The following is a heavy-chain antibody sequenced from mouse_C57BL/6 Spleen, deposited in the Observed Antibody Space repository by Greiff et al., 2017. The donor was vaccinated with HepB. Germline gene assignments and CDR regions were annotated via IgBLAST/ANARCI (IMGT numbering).Heavy chain of an antibody. Sequence: VQLQQPGAELVKPGASVKLSCKASGYTFTSYWMHWVKQRPGQGLEWIGMIHPNSGSTNYNEKFKSKATLTVDKSSSTAYMQLSSLTSEDSAVYYCARGGYGSPYYYAMDYWGQGTSVTVSS. CDR2: IHPNSGST. CDR1: GYTFTSYW. D-gene: IGHD1-1*01. J-gene: IGHJ4*01. V-gene: IGHV1-64*01. CDR3: ARGGYGSPYYYAMDY.